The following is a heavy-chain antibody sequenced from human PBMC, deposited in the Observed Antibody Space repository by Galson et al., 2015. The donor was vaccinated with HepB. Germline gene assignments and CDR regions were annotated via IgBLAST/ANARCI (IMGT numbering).Heavy chain of an antibody. CDR2: ISVSTSGT. Sequence: SLRLSCAASGFTFSSYAMTWVRQAPGKGLEWVSTISVSTSGTYYADSVKGRFTISRDNSKNTLYLQMNSLRAEDTAVYSCAKEILSQSLGSTTPRYYYGLDVWGQGTTVTVSS. V-gene: IGHV3-23*01. CDR1: GFTFSSYA. D-gene: IGHD2-15*01. CDR3: AKEILSQSLGSTTPRYYYGLDV. J-gene: IGHJ6*02.